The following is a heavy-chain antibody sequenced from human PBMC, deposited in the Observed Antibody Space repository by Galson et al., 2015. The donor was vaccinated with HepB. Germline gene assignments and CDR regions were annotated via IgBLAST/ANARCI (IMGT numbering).Heavy chain of an antibody. V-gene: IGHV3-7*03. Sequence: FLRLSCAASGFTFSSYWMSWVRQAPGKGLEWVANIKQDGSEKYYVDSVKGRFTISRDNAKNSLYLQMNSLRAEDTAVYYCARDSHFIAAADHFDYWGQGTLVTVSS. J-gene: IGHJ4*02. D-gene: IGHD6-13*01. CDR3: ARDSHFIAAADHFDY. CDR2: IKQDGSEK. CDR1: GFTFSSYW.